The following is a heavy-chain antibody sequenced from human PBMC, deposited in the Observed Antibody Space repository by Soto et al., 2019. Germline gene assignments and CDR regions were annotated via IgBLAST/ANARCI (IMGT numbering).Heavy chain of an antibody. CDR1: GFTFSSYA. CDR3: ARGGEVYYGMDV. V-gene: IGHV3-30-3*01. Sequence: PGGSLRLCCAASGFTFSSYAMHWVRQAPGKGLEWVAVISYDGSNKYYADSVKGRFTISRDNSKNTLYLQMNSLRAEDTAVYYCARGGEVYYGMDVWGQGTTVTVSS. J-gene: IGHJ6*02. D-gene: IGHD3-10*01. CDR2: ISYDGSNK.